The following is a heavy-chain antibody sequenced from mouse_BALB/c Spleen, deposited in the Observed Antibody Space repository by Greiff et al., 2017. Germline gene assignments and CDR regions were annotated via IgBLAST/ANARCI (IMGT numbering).Heavy chain of an antibody. CDR3: ARATGTPYFDY. V-gene: IGHV5-4*02. Sequence: DVMLVESGGGLVKPGGSLKLSCAASGFTFSDYYMYWVRQTPEKRLEWVATISDGGSYTYYPDSVKGRFTISRDNAKNNLYLQMSSLKSEDTAMYYCARATGTPYFDYWGQGTTLTVSS. CDR1: GFTFSDYY. CDR2: ISDGGSYT. D-gene: IGHD4-1*01. J-gene: IGHJ2*01.